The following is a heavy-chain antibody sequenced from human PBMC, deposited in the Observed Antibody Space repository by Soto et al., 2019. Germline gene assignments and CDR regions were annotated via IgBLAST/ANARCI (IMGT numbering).Heavy chain of an antibody. Sequence: HPGGSLRLSCAASGFTFSNYGMNWVRQAPGKRLEWVSSISGNRRSTFYADSVKGRFTISRDNSKDILFLQMDSLRDEDTAIYFCGKDSRASGQIDSWGQGTLVTVSS. CDR1: GFTFSNYG. CDR2: ISGNRRST. D-gene: IGHD2-15*01. V-gene: IGHV3-23*01. J-gene: IGHJ4*02. CDR3: GKDSRASGQIDS.